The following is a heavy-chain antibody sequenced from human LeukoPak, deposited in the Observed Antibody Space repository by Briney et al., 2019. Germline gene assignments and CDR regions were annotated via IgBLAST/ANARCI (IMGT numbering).Heavy chain of an antibody. V-gene: IGHV3-11*03. CDR2: ISSDTTYA. CDR3: ARICAGDCHSFDL. Sequence: GGSLGLSCAASGFIFGDYYMTWVRQAPGKGLEWVSYISSDTTYASYGDSVKGRFSISRDNAKNSLYLQMNSLRGDDTAVYYCARICAGDCHSFDLWGQGTLVSVSS. CDR1: GFIFGDYY. D-gene: IGHD2-21*02. J-gene: IGHJ4*02.